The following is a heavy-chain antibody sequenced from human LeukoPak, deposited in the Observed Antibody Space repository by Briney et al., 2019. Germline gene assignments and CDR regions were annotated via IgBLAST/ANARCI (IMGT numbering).Heavy chain of an antibody. Sequence: PGGSLRLSCAASGFTFSFYSMNWIRQAPGKGLEWVSYISSSRSTIYYADSVKGRFTISRDNAKNSLYLQMNSLRAEDTAVYYCAKGRGCELPLDNWGQGTLVTVSS. CDR1: GFTFSFYS. CDR3: AKGRGCELPLDN. J-gene: IGHJ4*02. D-gene: IGHD5-24*01. CDR2: ISSSRSTI. V-gene: IGHV3-48*04.